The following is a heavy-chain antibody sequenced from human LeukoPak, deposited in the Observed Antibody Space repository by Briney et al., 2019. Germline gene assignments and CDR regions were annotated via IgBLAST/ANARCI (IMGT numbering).Heavy chain of an antibody. Sequence: GESLKISCKGSGYSFTSYWIGWVRQMPGKGLEWMGIIYPGDSDTRYSLSFQGQVTISADKSISTAYLQWSSLKASDTAMYYCARLTPGYTYRFPPDYWGQGTLVTVSS. D-gene: IGHD5-18*01. CDR3: ARLTPGYTYRFPPDY. V-gene: IGHV5-51*01. CDR1: GYSFTSYW. J-gene: IGHJ4*02. CDR2: IYPGDSDT.